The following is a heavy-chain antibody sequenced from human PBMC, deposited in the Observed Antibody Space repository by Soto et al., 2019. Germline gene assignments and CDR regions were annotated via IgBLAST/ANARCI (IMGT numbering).Heavy chain of an antibody. Sequence: ASLRISCKGSGYNFAGYWLAWVRLMPGKGLELMGIIYPSDSDTRYRPSFQGQVTISADKSISSAYLQWSSLRASDTAMYYCASGGVSTRTFDYWGQGPPVTSSS. J-gene: IGHJ4*02. D-gene: IGHD1-1*01. CDR3: ASGGVSTRTFDY. CDR1: GYNFAGYW. CDR2: IYPSDSDT. V-gene: IGHV5-51*01.